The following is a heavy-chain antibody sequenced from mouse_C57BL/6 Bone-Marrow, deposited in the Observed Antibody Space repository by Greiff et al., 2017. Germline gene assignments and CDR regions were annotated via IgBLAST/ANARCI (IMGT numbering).Heavy chain of an antibody. D-gene: IGHD2-4*01. V-gene: IGHV2-3*01. CDR1: GFSLTSYG. J-gene: IGHJ4*01. CDR2: IWGDGST. Sequence: VQLVESGPGLVAPSQSLSITCTVSGFSLTSYGVSWVRQPPGKGLEWLGVIWGDGSTNYHSALRSRLSISKDNSKRQVFVKLNSLQTDDTATYYCAKQTEDRSMITTRNYAMDYWGQGTSVTVSS. CDR3: AKQTEDRSMITTRNYAMDY.